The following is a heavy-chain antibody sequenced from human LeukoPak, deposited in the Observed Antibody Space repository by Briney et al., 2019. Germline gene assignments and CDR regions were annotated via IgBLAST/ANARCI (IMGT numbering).Heavy chain of an antibody. V-gene: IGHV3-30-3*02. D-gene: IGHD3-10*01. CDR3: VKDRTGTYTLDY. J-gene: IGHJ4*02. CDR1: GFTFNNCA. Sequence: PGGSLRLSCAATGFTFNNCAIHWGRQAPGKGLEWVAFISDDGSRQHYADSVKGRFTISRDNSKNTLNLQMNSLRAEDTAVYYCVKDRTGTYTLDYWGQGTLVTVSS. CDR2: ISDDGSRQ.